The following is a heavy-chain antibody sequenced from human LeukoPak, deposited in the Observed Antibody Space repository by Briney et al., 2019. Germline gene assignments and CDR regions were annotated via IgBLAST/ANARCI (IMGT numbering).Heavy chain of an antibody. CDR1: GGSISSYY. V-gene: IGHV4-4*07. Sequence: KPSETLSLTCTVSGGSISSYYWSWIRQPAGKGLEWIGRIYTSGSTNYNPSLKSRVTMSVDTSKNQFSLKLSSVTAADTAVYYCAVGRRRGVIVRDGWFDPWGQGTLVTVSS. J-gene: IGHJ5*02. CDR2: IYTSGST. CDR3: AVGRRRGVIVRDGWFDP. D-gene: IGHD3-10*01.